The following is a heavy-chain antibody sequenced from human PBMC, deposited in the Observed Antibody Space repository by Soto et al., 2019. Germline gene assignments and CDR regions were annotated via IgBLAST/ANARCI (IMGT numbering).Heavy chain of an antibody. Sequence: IRLSCAASGFTFSSYGMHWVRQAPGKGLEWVAVIWYDGSNKYYADSVKGRFTISRDNSKNTLYLQMNSLRAEDTAVYYCARGGSSWLNHYYGLEGWGQGTTVTV. V-gene: IGHV3-33*01. D-gene: IGHD6-13*01. CDR2: IWYDGSNK. J-gene: IGHJ6*02. CDR1: GFTFSSYG. CDR3: ARGGSSWLNHYYGLEG.